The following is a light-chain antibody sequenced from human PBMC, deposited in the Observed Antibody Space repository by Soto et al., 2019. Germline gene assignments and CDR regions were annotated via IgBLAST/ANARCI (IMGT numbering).Light chain of an antibody. CDR3: QKYKSFSIT. V-gene: IGKV1-5*03. CDR1: QSISTW. J-gene: IGKJ5*01. Sequence: DIQMTQSPSTLSASVGDRVTITCRASQSISTWLAWYQQKPGKAPRLLIYGASSLKSGVPSRFSGSGSGTEFTLTISSLQPDDFATYYCQKYKSFSITFGQGTRPESK. CDR2: GAS.